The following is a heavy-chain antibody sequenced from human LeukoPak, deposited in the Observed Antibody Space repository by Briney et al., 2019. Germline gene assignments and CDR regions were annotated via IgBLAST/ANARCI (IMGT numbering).Heavy chain of an antibody. CDR2: MNPNSGNT. Sequence: GASVKVSCKASGYTFTSYDINWVRQATGQGLEWMGWMNPNSGNTGYAQKFQGRVTMTRNTSISTAYMELSSLRSEDTAVYYCARARKLRYFDWSEGKSSYFDYWGQGTLVTVSS. J-gene: IGHJ4*02. CDR3: ARARKLRYFDWSEGKSSYFDY. D-gene: IGHD3-9*01. CDR1: GYTFTSYD. V-gene: IGHV1-8*01.